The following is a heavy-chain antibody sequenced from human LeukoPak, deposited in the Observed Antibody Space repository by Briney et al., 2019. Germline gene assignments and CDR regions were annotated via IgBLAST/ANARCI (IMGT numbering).Heavy chain of an antibody. CDR1: GGTFIIYA. J-gene: IGHJ1*01. D-gene: IGHD4-17*01. V-gene: IGHV1-69*04. Sequence: SVNVSCKASGGTFIIYAISWVRQAPGQGLEWMGRIIPILGIANYAQKFQGRVTITADKSTSTAYMELSSLRSEDTAVYYCASSGYGGNSAFTYFQHWGQGTLVTVSS. CDR3: ASSGYGGNSAFTYFQH. CDR2: IIPILGIA.